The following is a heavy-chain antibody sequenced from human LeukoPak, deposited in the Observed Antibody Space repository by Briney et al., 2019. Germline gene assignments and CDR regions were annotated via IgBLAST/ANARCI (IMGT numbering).Heavy chain of an antibody. Sequence: GGSLRLSCAASGFTFSSHWMGWVRQAPGKGLEWVASIKYDGSEKHFVDSVKGRFTISRDNSKNTLYLQMNSLRAEDTAVYYCAKEDSATYYYGSGSFHYWGQGTLVTVSS. CDR1: GFTFSSHW. D-gene: IGHD3-10*01. V-gene: IGHV3-7*03. J-gene: IGHJ4*02. CDR3: AKEDSATYYYGSGSFHY. CDR2: IKYDGSEK.